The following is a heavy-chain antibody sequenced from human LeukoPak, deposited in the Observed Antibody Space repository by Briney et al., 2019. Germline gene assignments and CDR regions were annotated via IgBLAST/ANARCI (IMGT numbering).Heavy chain of an antibody. D-gene: IGHD2-21*01. Sequence: GGSLRLSCAASGFTFSSYWMSWVRQAPGKGLEWVANIKQDGSEKYYVDSVKGRFTISRDNAKNSLYLQMNSLRAEDTAVYYCARDLAGVPPREVFVYWGQGTQVTVSS. CDR3: ARDLAGVPPREVFVY. CDR1: GFTFSSYW. J-gene: IGHJ4*02. V-gene: IGHV3-7*01. CDR2: IKQDGSEK.